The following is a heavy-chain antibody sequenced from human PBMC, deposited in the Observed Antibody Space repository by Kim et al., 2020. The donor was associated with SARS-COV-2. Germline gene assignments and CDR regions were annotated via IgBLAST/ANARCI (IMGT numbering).Heavy chain of an antibody. CDR2: INSDGSST. CDR1: GFTLSSYW. Sequence: GGSLRLSCAASGFTLSSYWMHWVRQGPGKGLVWVSRINSDGSSTTYADSVKGRFTISRDNAKNTLYMQMNSLRAEDTAVYYCARGGGYSYGSIDYWGQGTLVTVSS. J-gene: IGHJ4*02. CDR3: ARGGGYSYGSIDY. V-gene: IGHV3-74*01. D-gene: IGHD5-18*01.